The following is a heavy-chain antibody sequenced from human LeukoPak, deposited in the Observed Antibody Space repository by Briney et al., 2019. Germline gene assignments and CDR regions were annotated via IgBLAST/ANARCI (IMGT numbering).Heavy chain of an antibody. D-gene: IGHD3-22*01. CDR3: ARSVVVIIYYGMDV. V-gene: IGHV7-4-1*02. CDR2: INTNTGNP. J-gene: IGHJ6*02. Sequence: ASVKVSCKASGYTFSSHAMNWVRQAPGQGLELMGWINTNTGNPTYAQGFTGRFVFSLDTSVSTAYLQVSSLKAEDTAVYYCARSVVVIIYYGMDVWGQGTTVTVSS. CDR1: GYTFSSHA.